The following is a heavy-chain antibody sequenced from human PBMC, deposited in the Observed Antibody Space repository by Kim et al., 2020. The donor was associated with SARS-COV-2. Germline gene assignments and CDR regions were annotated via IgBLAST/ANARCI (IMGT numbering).Heavy chain of an antibody. D-gene: IGHD1-26*01. CDR3: ARASGGGSYYPNPYYYYGMDV. Sequence: SETLSLTCTVSGGSISSYYWSWIRQPPGKGLEWIGYIYYSGSTNYNPSLKSRVTISVDTSKNQFSLKLSSVTAADTAVYYCARASGGGSYYPNPYYYYGMDVWGQGTTVTVSS. CDR1: GGSISSYY. J-gene: IGHJ6*02. CDR2: IYYSGST. V-gene: IGHV4-59*01.